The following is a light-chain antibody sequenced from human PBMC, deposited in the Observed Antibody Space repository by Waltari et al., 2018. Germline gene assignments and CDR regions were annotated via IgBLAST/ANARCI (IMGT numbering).Light chain of an antibody. CDR3: QQSNSTRT. CDR2: AAS. Sequence: FQLTQSPSSLSASVGARVTITCRASQSISSSFNWYQQKPGKAPELLIYAASSLQSGVPSRCGGGGAETDFTLTISSRRPEDFATYDCQQSNSTRTFDGGTKVELK. CDR1: QSISSS. V-gene: IGKV1-39*01. J-gene: IGKJ4*02.